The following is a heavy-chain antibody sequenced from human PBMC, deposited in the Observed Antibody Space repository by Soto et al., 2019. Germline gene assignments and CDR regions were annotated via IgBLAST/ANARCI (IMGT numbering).Heavy chain of an antibody. Sequence: EVQLVESGGGLVQPGGSLRLSCAASGFSLSSYAMDWVRQAPGQGLEWVSYISLSSGNIHYADSVRGRFTVSRDNDKNSVYVQMNSLRAEDTAVYYCARDPSSGSEWARYLDLCGRGTLVTVSS. CDR1: GFSLSSYA. CDR2: ISLSSGNI. J-gene: IGHJ2*01. V-gene: IGHV3-48*01. D-gene: IGHD1-26*01. CDR3: ARDPSSGSEWARYLDL.